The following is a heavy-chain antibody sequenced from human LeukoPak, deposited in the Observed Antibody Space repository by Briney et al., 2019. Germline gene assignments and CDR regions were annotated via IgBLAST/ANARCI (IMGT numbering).Heavy chain of an antibody. CDR2: ISAGGGIT. V-gene: IGHV3-23*01. Sequence: PGGSLRLSCAASGFTFRSYAMGWVRQAPGKGLEWVSAISAGGGITFYADSMRGRFTISSDNSKNTLYLQMNSLGAEDTAVYYCARYGGKYLEYWGQGTLVTVSP. J-gene: IGHJ4*02. D-gene: IGHD1-26*01. CDR1: GFTFRSYA. CDR3: ARYGGKYLEY.